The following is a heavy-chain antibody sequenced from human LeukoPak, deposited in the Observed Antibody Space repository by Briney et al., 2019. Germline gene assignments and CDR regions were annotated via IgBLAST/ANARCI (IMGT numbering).Heavy chain of an antibody. J-gene: IGHJ3*02. D-gene: IGHD5-18*01. CDR1: GGSFSGYY. V-gene: IGHV4-34*01. CDR3: ARNTAPDAFDI. CDR2: INHSGST. Sequence: SETLSLTCAVYGGSFSGYYWSWIRQPPGKGLEWIGEINHSGSTNYNPSLKSRVTISVDTSKNQFSLKLSSVTAADTAVYYCARNTAPDAFDIRGQGTMVTVSS.